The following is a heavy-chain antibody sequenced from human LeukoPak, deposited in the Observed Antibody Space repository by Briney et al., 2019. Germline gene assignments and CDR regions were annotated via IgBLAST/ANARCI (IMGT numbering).Heavy chain of an antibody. D-gene: IGHD5-12*01. V-gene: IGHV3-30*02. J-gene: IGHJ4*02. CDR2: IRYDGSNK. CDR3: AKNRWGSVATPDS. CDR1: GFTFSSYG. Sequence: GGSLRLSCAASGFTFSSYGMHWVRQAPGKGLEWVTFIRYDGSNKFYAESVKGRFTISRDNSKNTVYLQMNSLAIEDTAIYYCAKNRWGSVATPDSWGQGTVVTVSS.